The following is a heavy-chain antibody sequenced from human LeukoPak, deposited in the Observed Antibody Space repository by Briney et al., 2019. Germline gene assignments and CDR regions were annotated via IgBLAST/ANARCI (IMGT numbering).Heavy chain of an antibody. D-gene: IGHD2-2*01. CDR1: GFTFSRYW. J-gene: IGHJ5*02. CDR3: ARVPFHLSSTNEFDP. CDR2: INSDGSST. Sequence: GGSLRLSCAASGFTFSRYWMHWVRHALGKGLVWVSRINSDGSSTSYADSVKGRFTISRDNAKKTLYLQMNSLRAEDTAVYYCARVPFHLSSTNEFDPWGQGTLVTVSS. V-gene: IGHV3-74*01.